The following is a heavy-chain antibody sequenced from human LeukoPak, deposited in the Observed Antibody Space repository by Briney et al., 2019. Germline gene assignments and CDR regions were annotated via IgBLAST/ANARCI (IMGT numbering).Heavy chain of an antibody. CDR1: GGSISRYY. CDR3: ARSGTYCGGDCYGAFDI. J-gene: IGHJ3*02. D-gene: IGHD2-21*02. CDR2: IYYSGST. Sequence: SETLSLTCTVSGGSISRYYWSWIRQPPGKGLEWIGYIYYSGSTNYNPSLKSRVTISVDTSKNQFSLKLSSVTAADTAAYYCARSGTYCGGDCYGAFDIWGQGTMVTVSS. V-gene: IGHV4-59*01.